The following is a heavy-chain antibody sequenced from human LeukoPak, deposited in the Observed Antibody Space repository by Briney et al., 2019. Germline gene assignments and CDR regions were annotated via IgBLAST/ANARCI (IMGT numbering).Heavy chain of an antibody. CDR3: ARLPYCSGNSCYSGGLGLDY. J-gene: IGHJ4*02. Sequence: GGSLRLSCAASGFTFSDYYMSWIRQAPGKGLEWVSYISSSGSTIYYADSVKGRFTISRDNAKNSLYLQMNSLRAEDTAVYYCARLPYCSGNSCYSGGLGLDYWGQGTLVTVSS. V-gene: IGHV3-11*01. CDR2: ISSSGSTI. D-gene: IGHD2-15*01. CDR1: GFTFSDYY.